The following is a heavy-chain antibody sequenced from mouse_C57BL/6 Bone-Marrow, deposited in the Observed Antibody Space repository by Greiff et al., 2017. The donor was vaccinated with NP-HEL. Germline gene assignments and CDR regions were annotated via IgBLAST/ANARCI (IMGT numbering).Heavy chain of an antibody. V-gene: IGHV1-4*01. CDR1: GYTFTSYT. D-gene: IGHD2-1*01. Sequence: VQLQQSGAELARPGASVKMSCKASGYTFTSYTMHWVKQRPGPGLEWIGYINPSSGYTKYNQKFKDKATLTADKSSSTAYMQLSSLTSEDSAVYYCARAPRGLGNSWFAYWGQGTLVTVSA. CDR2: INPSSGYT. CDR3: ARAPRGLGNSWFAY. J-gene: IGHJ3*01.